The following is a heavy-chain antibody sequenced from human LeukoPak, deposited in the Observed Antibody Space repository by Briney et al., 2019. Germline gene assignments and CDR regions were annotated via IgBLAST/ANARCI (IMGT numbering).Heavy chain of an antibody. CDR3: ARDHHGYDAFDI. CDR2: IIPIFGTA. CDR1: GGTFSSYA. J-gene: IGHJ3*02. V-gene: IGHV1-69*13. Sequence: SVKVSCKASGGTFSSYAISWVRQAPGQGLEWMGGIIPIFGTANYAQRFQGRVTITADESTSTAYMELSSLRSEDTAVYYCARDHHGYDAFDIWGQGTMVTVSS. D-gene: IGHD6-25*01.